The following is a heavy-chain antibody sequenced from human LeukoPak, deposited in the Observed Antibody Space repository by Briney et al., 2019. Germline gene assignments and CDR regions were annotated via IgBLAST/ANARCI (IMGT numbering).Heavy chain of an antibody. CDR2: ISAYNGDT. Sequence: ASVKVSFKASGYTFTNYGISWVRQAPGQGLEWLGWISAYNGDTNYAQRLQGRVTMSTDTSTSTAYMELRSLRSADTAVYYCARPYYYASGTYWAYNWFDPWGQGTLVTVSS. CDR1: GYTFTNYG. J-gene: IGHJ5*02. V-gene: IGHV1-18*01. CDR3: ARPYYYASGTYWAYNWFDP. D-gene: IGHD3-10*01.